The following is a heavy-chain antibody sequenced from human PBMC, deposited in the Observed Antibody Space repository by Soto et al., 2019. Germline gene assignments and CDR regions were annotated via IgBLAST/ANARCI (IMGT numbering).Heavy chain of an antibody. CDR1: GYTFTHYY. V-gene: IGHV1-2*04. CDR2: VNPYSGGT. J-gene: IGHJ6*02. CDR3: VRTLNPSGYYYYSMDV. Sequence: ASVKVSCKASGYTFTHYYIHWVRQAPGQGLEWMGWVNPYSGGTKYAQKFRGWVTLTSDTSISTAYMDLNRLTSDGTAVYYCVRTLNPSGYYYYSMDVWGQGTTVTVSS.